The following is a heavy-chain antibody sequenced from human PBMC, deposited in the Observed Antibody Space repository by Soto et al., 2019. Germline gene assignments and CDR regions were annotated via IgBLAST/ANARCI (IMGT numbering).Heavy chain of an antibody. CDR2: IWYDGSNK. Sequence: GGSLRLSCAASGFTFSSYGMHWVRQAPGKGLEWVAVIWYDGSNKYYADSVKGRFTISRDNSKNTLYLQMNSLRAEDTAVYYCARAPGIAARLDLDYWGQGTLVTVSS. V-gene: IGHV3-33*01. J-gene: IGHJ4*02. CDR1: GFTFSSYG. CDR3: ARAPGIAARLDLDY. D-gene: IGHD6-6*01.